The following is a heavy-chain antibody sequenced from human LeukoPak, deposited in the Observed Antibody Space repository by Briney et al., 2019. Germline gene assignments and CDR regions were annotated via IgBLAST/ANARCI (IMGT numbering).Heavy chain of an antibody. V-gene: IGHV3-9*01. J-gene: IGHJ4*02. CDR1: GFTFDDYA. D-gene: IGHD6-19*01. Sequence: GRSLRLSCAASGFTFDDYAMHWVRQAPGKGLEWVSGISWNSGSIGYADSVKGRFTISRDNAKNSLYLQMNSLRPEDTAVYYCAKPYTSGWRGFDYWGQGTLVTVSS. CDR2: ISWNSGSI. CDR3: AKPYTSGWRGFDY.